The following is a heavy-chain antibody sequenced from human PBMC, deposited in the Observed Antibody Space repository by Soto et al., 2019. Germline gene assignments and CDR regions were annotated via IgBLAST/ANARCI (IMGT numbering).Heavy chain of an antibody. CDR2: IIPIFGTA. CDR1: GGTFSSYA. J-gene: IGHJ6*02. D-gene: IGHD2-8*01. CDR3: ASEMYAIRNYYYGMDV. Sequence: SVKVSCKASGGTFSSYAISWVRQAPGQGLEWMGGIIPIFGTANYAQKFQGRVTITADESTSTAYMGLSSLRSEDTAVYYCASEMYAIRNYYYGMDVWGQGTTVTVSS. V-gene: IGHV1-69*13.